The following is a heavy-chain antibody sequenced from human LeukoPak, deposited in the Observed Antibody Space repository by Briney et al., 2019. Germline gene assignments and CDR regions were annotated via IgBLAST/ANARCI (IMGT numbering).Heavy chain of an antibody. J-gene: IGHJ4*02. V-gene: IGHV6-1*01. Sequence: SQTLSLTCAISGDSVSSNSAAWSWIRQSPSRGLEWLGRTYYRSKWYSDYAVSVKSRITINPDISRNQFSLQLNSVTPEDTAVYYCAREVYDSSGYPVTANWGQGTPVTVSS. CDR3: AREVYDSSGYPVTAN. CDR1: GDSVSSNSAA. D-gene: IGHD3-22*01. CDR2: TYYRSKWYS.